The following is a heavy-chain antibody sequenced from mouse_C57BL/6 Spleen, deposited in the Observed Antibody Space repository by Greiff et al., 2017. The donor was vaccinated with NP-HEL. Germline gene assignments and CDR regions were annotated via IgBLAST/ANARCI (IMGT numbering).Heavy chain of an antibody. D-gene: IGHD2-2*01. CDR3: ASPGGYDRYYAMDY. CDR2: IHPNSGST. CDR1: GYTFTSYW. J-gene: IGHJ4*01. Sequence: QVQLQQPGAELVKPGASVKLSCKASGYTFTSYWMHWVKQRPGQGLEWIGMIHPNSGSTNYNEKFKSKATLTVDKSSSTAYMQLSSLTSEDSAVYYCASPGGYDRYYAMDYWGQGTSVTVSS. V-gene: IGHV1-64*01.